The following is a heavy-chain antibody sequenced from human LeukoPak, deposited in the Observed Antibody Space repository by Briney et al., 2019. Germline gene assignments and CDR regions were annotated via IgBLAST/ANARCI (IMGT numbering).Heavy chain of an antibody. Sequence: GGTLRLSCAASGFTFSSFHINWVRQAPGKGLEWLSYISRDSTTIYYADSVKGRFTISRDNAKNSLYLQMNSLRAEDTAVYHCATDYYDSSGYYTGSYWGQGTLVTVSS. CDR3: ATDYYDSSGYYTGSY. CDR1: GFTFSSFH. V-gene: IGHV3-48*01. CDR2: ISRDSTTI. D-gene: IGHD3-22*01. J-gene: IGHJ4*02.